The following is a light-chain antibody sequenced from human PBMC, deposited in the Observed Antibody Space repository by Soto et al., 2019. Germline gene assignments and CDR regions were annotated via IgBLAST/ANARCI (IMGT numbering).Light chain of an antibody. CDR1: QSIGSW. CDR2: DVS. J-gene: IGKJ2*01. Sequence: DIQMTQSPSTLSASVGDRVTITCRASQSIGSWLAWYQQRPGKAPNLLIYDVSSLESGVPSRFSGSGSGTEFTFSISSLQPNDFATYYCRQYNSYYTFGQGTKLEIK. CDR3: RQYNSYYT. V-gene: IGKV1-5*01.